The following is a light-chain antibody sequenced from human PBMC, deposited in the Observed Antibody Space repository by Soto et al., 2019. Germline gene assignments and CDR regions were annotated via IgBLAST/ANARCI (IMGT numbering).Light chain of an antibody. CDR1: SRHSSYA. V-gene: IGLV4-69*01. CDR2: LNSDGSH. J-gene: IGLJ2*01. Sequence: QSVLTQSPSASASLGASVKLTCTLSSRHSSYAIAWHQQQPEKGPRYLMYLNSDGSHIKGDGIPDRFSGSSSGAERYLTISSLQSEDEADYYCQTWDTGIRVFGGGTKLTVL. CDR3: QTWDTGIRV.